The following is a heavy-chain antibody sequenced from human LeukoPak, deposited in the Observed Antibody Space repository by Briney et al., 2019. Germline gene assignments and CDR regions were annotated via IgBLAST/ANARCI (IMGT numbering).Heavy chain of an antibody. D-gene: IGHD3-10*01. CDR3: ARRNYYGSGNIDY. CDR1: GGTFSSYA. V-gene: IGHV1-18*01. Sequence: ASVKVSCKASGGTFSSYAISWVRQAPGQGLEWMGWINAYNGNTDYTQNLQGRVIMTTETSTNTAYMELRSLRSDDTAVYYCARRNYYGSGNIDYWGQGTLVTVSS. CDR2: INAYNGNT. J-gene: IGHJ4*02.